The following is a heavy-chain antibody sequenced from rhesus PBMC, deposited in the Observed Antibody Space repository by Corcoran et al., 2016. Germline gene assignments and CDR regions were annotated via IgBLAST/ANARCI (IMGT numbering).Heavy chain of an antibody. CDR3: ARAGGVFAFDY. Sequence: QVQLQQWGEGLVKPSETLSLTCAVYGGSISSGYGWSWIRQPPGKGLEWIGYIGGSSGCTNYTPSLESRVTISRGTSKSQFSLKLSSVTAADTAVYYCARAGGVFAFDYWGQGVLVTVSS. V-gene: IGHV4-127*01. J-gene: IGHJ4*01. CDR2: IGGSSGCT. D-gene: IGHD3-34*01. CDR1: GGSISSGYG.